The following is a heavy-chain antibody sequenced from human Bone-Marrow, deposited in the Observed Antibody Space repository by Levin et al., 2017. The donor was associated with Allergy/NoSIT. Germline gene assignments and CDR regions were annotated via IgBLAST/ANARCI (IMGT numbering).Heavy chain of an antibody. CDR2: IYSNGNT. Sequence: SETLSLTCTVSGGSLSSSYWSWIRQSPGKELEWIGYIYSNGNTDYKPSLKSRVTISLDSAKNQFSLELRSVTPADTAVYYCVRERLLPATIRCFDPWGPGTLVTVSS. J-gene: IGHJ5*02. CDR3: VRERLLPATIRCFDP. CDR1: GGSLSSSY. V-gene: IGHV4-59*01. D-gene: IGHD2-2*02.